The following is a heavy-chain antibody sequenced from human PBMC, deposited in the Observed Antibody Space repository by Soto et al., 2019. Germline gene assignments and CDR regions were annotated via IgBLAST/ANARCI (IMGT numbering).Heavy chain of an antibody. CDR2: ISPFNGHT. D-gene: IGHD6-13*01. CDR3: AREPPRATAGLNYFDP. CDR1: GYTFINFG. V-gene: IGHV1-18*01. Sequence: QVQLVQSGTEVKKPGASVKVSCKTSGYTFINFGIGWVRQAPRQGLEWMGWISPFNGHTHYAQKFQGRVSLTTDTSTSTAFLELRSLTYDDTAVYYCAREPPRATAGLNYFDPWGQGTLVTVSS. J-gene: IGHJ5*02.